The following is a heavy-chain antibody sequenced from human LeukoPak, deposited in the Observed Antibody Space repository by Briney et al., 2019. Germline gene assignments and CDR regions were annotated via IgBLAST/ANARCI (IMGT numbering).Heavy chain of an antibody. CDR2: INPNSGGT. CDR3: ARPHYDFWSGPALVSY. D-gene: IGHD3-3*01. V-gene: IGHV1-2*02. J-gene: IGHJ4*02. Sequence: ASVKVSCKASGYTFTGYYMHWVRQAPGQGLEWMGWINPNSGGTNYAQKFQGRVTMTRDASISTAYMELSRLRSDDTAVYYCARPHYDFWSGPALVSYWGQGTLVTVSS. CDR1: GYTFTGYY.